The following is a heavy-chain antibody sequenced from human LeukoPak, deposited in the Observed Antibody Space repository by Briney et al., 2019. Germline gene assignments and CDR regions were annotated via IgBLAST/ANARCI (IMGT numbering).Heavy chain of an antibody. CDR1: GYTFTGYY. J-gene: IGHJ3*02. CDR2: INPNSGGT. D-gene: IGHD3-22*01. V-gene: IGHV1-2*02. Sequence: ASVKVSCKASGYTFTGYYMHWVRQAPGQGLEWMGWINPNSGGTNYAQKFQGRVTMTRDTSISTAYMELSRLRSDDTAVYYCARKYYDSSALGGAFDIWGQGTMVTVSS. CDR3: ARKYYDSSALGGAFDI.